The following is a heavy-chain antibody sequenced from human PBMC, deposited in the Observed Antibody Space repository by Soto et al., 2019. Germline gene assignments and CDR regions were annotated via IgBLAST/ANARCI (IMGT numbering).Heavy chain of an antibody. CDR3: ARVSHLGRGYDF. Sequence: PSQTLSLTCAISGDSVSSNVAAWTWIRQSPSRGLEWLGRTFYRSNWNYNYAVSVTGRMTINPDTSRNQFSLQLHSVTPEDTAVYYCARVSHLGRGYDFCGQGTMVTVSS. J-gene: IGHJ4*02. CDR1: GDSVSSNVAA. V-gene: IGHV6-1*01. D-gene: IGHD3-10*01. CDR2: TFYRSNWNY.